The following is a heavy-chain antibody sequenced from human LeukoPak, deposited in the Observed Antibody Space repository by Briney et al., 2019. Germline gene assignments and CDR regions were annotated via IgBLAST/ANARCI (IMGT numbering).Heavy chain of an antibody. D-gene: IGHD1-26*01. CDR2: ISAYNGNT. Sequence: GASVKVSFKGAGYTFTIYSISRVREAHGQGLEWMGWISAYNGNTNYAQNVQGRVTITTDTSTSTAYMELRSLRSDDTAVYYCARRPIVGATSWFDPWGQGTLVTVSS. J-gene: IGHJ5*02. V-gene: IGHV1-18*01. CDR3: ARRPIVGATSWFDP. CDR1: GYTFTIYS.